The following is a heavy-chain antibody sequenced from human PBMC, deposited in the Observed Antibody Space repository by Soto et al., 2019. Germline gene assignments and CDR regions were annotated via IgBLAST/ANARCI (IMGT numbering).Heavy chain of an antibody. V-gene: IGHV4-59*01. J-gene: IGHJ6*02. CDR2: IYYSGSA. Sequence: SETLSLTCTVSGGSIGTYYWSWIRQPPGKGLEWIGYIYYSGSATYNPSLKSRVTISVDTSKSQFSLKLSSVTTADTAVYYCARDRAYYYDDSGYFDGMDVWGQGTTVTVSS. CDR3: ARDRAYYYDDSGYFDGMDV. CDR1: GGSIGTYY. D-gene: IGHD3-22*01.